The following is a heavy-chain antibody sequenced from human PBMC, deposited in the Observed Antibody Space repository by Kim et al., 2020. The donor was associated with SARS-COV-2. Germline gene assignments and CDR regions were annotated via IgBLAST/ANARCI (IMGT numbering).Heavy chain of an antibody. D-gene: IGHD1-1*01. CDR3: ARDSLSSPGSWFDY. J-gene: IGHJ4*02. Sequence: ASVKVSCKASGYTFTRYAMHWVRQAPGQRLEWMGWLIGDSGNTKYSEKFQGRVTITRDTSASTAYMELSSLRSEDTAVYYCARDSLSSPGSWFDYWGQGTPVTVSS. V-gene: IGHV1-3*01. CDR2: LIGDSGNT. CDR1: GYTFTRYA.